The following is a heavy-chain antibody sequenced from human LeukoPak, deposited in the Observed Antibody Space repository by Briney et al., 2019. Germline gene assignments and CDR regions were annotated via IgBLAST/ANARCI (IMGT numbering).Heavy chain of an antibody. CDR2: IYPGDSDT. J-gene: IGHJ4*02. D-gene: IGHD3-16*01. CDR3: VRHGGPSYVLFDY. V-gene: IGHV5-51*01. Sequence: GESLKISCKGSGFTFTNYWIAWVRQMPGKGLEWMGIIYPGDSDTRYSPSFQGQVTISADKSISTAYLQWSSLKASDTAMYNCVRHGGPSYVLFDYWGQGTLVTVSS. CDR1: GFTFTNYW.